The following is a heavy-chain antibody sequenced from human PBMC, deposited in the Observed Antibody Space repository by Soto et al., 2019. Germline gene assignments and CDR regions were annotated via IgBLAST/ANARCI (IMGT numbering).Heavy chain of an antibody. CDR2: VNAGDGRT. Sequence: EVQLLESGGGLVQPGGSLRLSCAGSGFTFSSHAMSWVRQAPGKGLEWVSGVNAGDGRTFYADSGKGRFTISRDDPKNTLYLQKNSLRGENTDVYYCAKAHISAWYLYYWGQGTLVAVSS. CDR1: GFTFSSHA. CDR3: AKAHISAWYLYY. V-gene: IGHV3-23*01. D-gene: IGHD6-19*01. J-gene: IGHJ4*02.